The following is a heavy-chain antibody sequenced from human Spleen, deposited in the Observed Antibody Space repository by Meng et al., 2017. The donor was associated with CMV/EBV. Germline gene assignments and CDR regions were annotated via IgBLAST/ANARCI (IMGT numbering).Heavy chain of an antibody. CDR1: GGSSRGYY. J-gene: IGHJ6*02. Sequence: SEILSLTCAVYGGSSRGYYWTWIRQPPGKGLEWIGEIHHSGSTTYNPSLKSRVTISVDTSKNQFSLKLSSVTAADTAVYYCARGRGVVPAAQNYYYYGMDVWGQGTTVTVSS. CDR3: ARGRGVVPAAQNYYYYGMDV. D-gene: IGHD2-2*01. CDR2: IHHSGST. V-gene: IGHV4-34*01.